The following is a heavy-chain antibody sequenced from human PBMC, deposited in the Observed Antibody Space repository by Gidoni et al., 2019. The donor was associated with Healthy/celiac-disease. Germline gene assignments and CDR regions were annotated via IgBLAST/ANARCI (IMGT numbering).Heavy chain of an antibody. Sequence: EVQLVESGGGLVQPGRSLRLSCAASGFTFDDSAMHWVRQAPGKGLEWVSGISWNSGSIGYADSVKGRFTISRDNAKNSLYLQMNSLRAEDTALYYCAPLNVDTAMVSGTRAFDIWGQGTMVTVSS. CDR2: ISWNSGSI. V-gene: IGHV3-9*01. CDR3: APLNVDTAMVSGTRAFDI. CDR1: GFTFDDSA. J-gene: IGHJ3*02. D-gene: IGHD5-18*01.